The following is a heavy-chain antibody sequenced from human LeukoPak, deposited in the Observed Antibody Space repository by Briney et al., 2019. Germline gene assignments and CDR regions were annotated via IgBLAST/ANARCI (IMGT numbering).Heavy chain of an antibody. Sequence: PSETLSLTYTVSGGSISSGSYYWSWIRQPAGKGLEWIGRIYTSGSTNYNPSLKSRVTISVDTSKNQFSLKLSSVTAADTAVYYCARERVEYQLLYAYYYYMDVWGKGTTVTVSS. CDR2: IYTSGST. D-gene: IGHD2-2*02. CDR3: ARERVEYQLLYAYYYYMDV. CDR1: GGSISSGSYY. V-gene: IGHV4-61*02. J-gene: IGHJ6*03.